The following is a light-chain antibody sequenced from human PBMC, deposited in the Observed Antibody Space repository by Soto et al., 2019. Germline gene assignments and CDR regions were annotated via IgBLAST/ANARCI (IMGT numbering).Light chain of an antibody. J-gene: IGLJ3*02. V-gene: IGLV2-14*03. CDR3: SSDTTSSTLV. Sequence: QSALTQPASVSGSPGQSITISCTGTSSDVGAYNYVSWYQQLPDKAPKLMIYDVTYRPSGVSNRFSGSKSGNTASLAISGLQAEDEADYFCSSDTTSSTLVFGGGTKLTVL. CDR1: SSDVGAYNY. CDR2: DVT.